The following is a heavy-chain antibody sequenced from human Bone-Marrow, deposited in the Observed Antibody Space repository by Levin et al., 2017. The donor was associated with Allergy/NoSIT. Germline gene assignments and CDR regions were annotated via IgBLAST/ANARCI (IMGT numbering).Heavy chain of an antibody. Sequence: PGGSLRLSCAASGFTFSDYYMSWMRQAPGKGLEWVSYITSNGGSKYYADSVKGRFTISRDNAKNSLSLQMNSLRAEDTAVYYWVVALDYWGQGTLVTVSS. D-gene: IGHD2-15*01. V-gene: IGHV3-11*01. J-gene: IGHJ4*02. CDR3: VVALDY. CDR2: ITSNGGSK. CDR1: GFTFSDYY.